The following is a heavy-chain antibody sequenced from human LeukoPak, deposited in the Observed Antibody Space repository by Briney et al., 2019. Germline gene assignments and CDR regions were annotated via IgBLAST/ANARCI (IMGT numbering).Heavy chain of an antibody. Sequence: GGSLRLSCAASGFTFSSYSMNWVRQAPGKGLEWVSSISSWNDYIYYAGSVKGRFAISRDNAKNSLYLQMNSLRVEDTATYYCARDGGYCVKGVCYFDYWGQGTLVTVSS. CDR1: GFTFSSYS. D-gene: IGHD2-15*01. V-gene: IGHV3-21*01. CDR3: ARDGGYCVKGVCYFDY. CDR2: ISSWNDYI. J-gene: IGHJ4*02.